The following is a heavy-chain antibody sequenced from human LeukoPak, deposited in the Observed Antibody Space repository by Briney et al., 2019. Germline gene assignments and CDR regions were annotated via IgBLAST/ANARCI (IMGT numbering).Heavy chain of an antibody. D-gene: IGHD3-10*01. Sequence: GASVKVSCKASGYTFTSYYMHWVRQAPGQGLEWMGWINPNSGGTNYAQKFQGRVTMTRDTSISTAYMELSRLRSDDTAVYYCARMQDVLLWFGALDYWGQGTLVTVSS. J-gene: IGHJ4*02. CDR1: GYTFTSYY. CDR3: ARMQDVLLWFGALDY. V-gene: IGHV1-2*02. CDR2: INPNSGGT.